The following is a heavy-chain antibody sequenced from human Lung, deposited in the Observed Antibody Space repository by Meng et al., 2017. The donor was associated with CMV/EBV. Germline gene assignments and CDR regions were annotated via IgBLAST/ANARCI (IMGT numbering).Heavy chain of an antibody. Sequence: ASXXVSXKASGYTFTGYYMHWVRQAPGQGLEWMGWINPNSGGTNYAQKFQGRVTMTRDTSISTAYMELSRLRSDDTAVYYCARDLGDDCTNGVCYSVDAFDIWGQGKXV. J-gene: IGHJ3*02. CDR2: INPNSGGT. D-gene: IGHD2-8*01. CDR1: GYTFTGYY. V-gene: IGHV1-2*02. CDR3: ARDLGDDCTNGVCYSVDAFDI.